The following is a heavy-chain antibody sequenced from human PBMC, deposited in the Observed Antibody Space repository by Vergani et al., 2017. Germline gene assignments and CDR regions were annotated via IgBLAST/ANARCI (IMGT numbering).Heavy chain of an antibody. CDR2: ISSDGGSK. D-gene: IGHD2-2*02. CDR1: GFTFSTYA. J-gene: IGHJ4*02. CDR3: ATIGYRRWGYYFDY. V-gene: IGHV3-23*01. Sequence: EVQLLESGGGLVQPGGSLRLSCAASGFTFSTYAMTWVRQAPGKGLEWVSTISSDGGSKYYADSVKGRFTTSRDNSKNTLSLQMNSLTAEDTAIYYCATIGYRRWGYYFDYWGQGILVTVSS.